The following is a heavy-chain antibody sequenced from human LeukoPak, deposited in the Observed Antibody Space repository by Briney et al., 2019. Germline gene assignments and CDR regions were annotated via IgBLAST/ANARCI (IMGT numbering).Heavy chain of an antibody. CDR1: GFTFSSYS. V-gene: IGHV3-48*04. Sequence: GGSLRLSSAASGFTFSSYSTNWVRQAPGKGLEWISYISSSIRTTYYADSVKGRFTISRDNAKNSLYLQMNSLRAEDTAVYYCAELGITMIGGVWGKGTTVTISS. J-gene: IGHJ6*04. CDR2: ISSSIRTT. D-gene: IGHD3-10*02. CDR3: AELGITMIGGV.